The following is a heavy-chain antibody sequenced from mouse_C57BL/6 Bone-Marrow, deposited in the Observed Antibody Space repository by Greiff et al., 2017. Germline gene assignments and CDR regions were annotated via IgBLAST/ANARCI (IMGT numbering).Heavy chain of an antibody. V-gene: IGHV1-69*01. Sequence: VQLQQPGAELVMPGASVKLSCKASGYTFTSYWLHWVKQRPGQGLEWIGEIDPSDSYTNYNQKFKGKSTLTVDKSSSTAYMQLSSLTSEDSAVYYCARRIYDGYYFYAMDYWGQGTSVTVSS. CDR2: IDPSDSYT. D-gene: IGHD2-3*01. CDR3: ARRIYDGYYFYAMDY. CDR1: GYTFTSYW. J-gene: IGHJ4*01.